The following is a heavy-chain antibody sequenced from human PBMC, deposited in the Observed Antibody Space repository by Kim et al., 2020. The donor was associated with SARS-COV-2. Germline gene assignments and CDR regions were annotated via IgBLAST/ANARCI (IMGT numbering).Heavy chain of an antibody. CDR3: ARSVDY. J-gene: IGHJ4*02. CDR2: SDGTTI. V-gene: IGHV3-74*01. Sequence: SDGTTIQYADSVKGRFTISRDNAKNTLYLQMSSLGAEDTAVYYCARSVDYWGQGTLVTVSS.